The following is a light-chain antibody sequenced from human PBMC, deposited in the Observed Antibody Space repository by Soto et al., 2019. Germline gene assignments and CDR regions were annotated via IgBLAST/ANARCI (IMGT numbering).Light chain of an antibody. Sequence: IVMTQSPDSLAVSPGERATINCKSSQSVLYNSNNKNHLAWYQQKPGQPPKLILYWASTRESGVPDRFIGSGSGTDFTHTISSLQAEDVAVYFCQQYYSTPLTFGGGTKVEIK. CDR3: QQYYSTPLT. J-gene: IGKJ4*01. CDR1: QSVLYNSNNKNH. CDR2: WAS. V-gene: IGKV4-1*01.